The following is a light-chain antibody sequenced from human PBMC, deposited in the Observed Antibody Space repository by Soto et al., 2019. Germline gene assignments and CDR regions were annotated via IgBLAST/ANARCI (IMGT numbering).Light chain of an antibody. CDR2: GSS. J-gene: IGKJ4*01. Sequence: IVMTQSPATLSVSPGEGVTLSGRASENVGTNLAWDQQKPGQAPRLLIYGSSTRATGIPATFSGSGSGTEFTLTISSLQSEESAIYYCQQYNNWGLSFGGGTKVEIK. CDR1: ENVGTN. V-gene: IGKV3D-15*01. CDR3: QQYNNWGLS.